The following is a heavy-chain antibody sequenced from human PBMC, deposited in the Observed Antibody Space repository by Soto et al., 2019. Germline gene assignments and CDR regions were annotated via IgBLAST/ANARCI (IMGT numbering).Heavy chain of an antibody. V-gene: IGHV2-5*02. D-gene: IGHD3-10*01. CDR2: IYWDDDK. CDR3: AHSRGVLGTGGAVYNYFDY. CDR1: GFSLSTSGVG. J-gene: IGHJ4*02. Sequence: SGPTLVNPTQTPTLTSTFSGFSLSTSGVGVGWIRQPPGKALAWLALIYWDDDKRYSPSLKSRLTITKDTSKNQVVLTMTNMDPVDTATYYCAHSRGVLGTGGAVYNYFDYWGQGTLVTVSS.